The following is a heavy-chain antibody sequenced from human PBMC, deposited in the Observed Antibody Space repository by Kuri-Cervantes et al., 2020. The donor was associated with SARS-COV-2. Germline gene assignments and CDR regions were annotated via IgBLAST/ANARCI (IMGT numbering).Heavy chain of an antibody. J-gene: IGHJ6*01. D-gene: IGHD1-26*01. CDR3: AKDGGSYSFSSAYGMDV. Sequence: GGSLRLSCAASGFTFSSYAMSWVRQAPGKGLEWVSAISGSGGSTYYADSVKGRFTISRDNSKNTLYLQMNSLRAEDTAVYYCAKDGGSYSFSSAYGMDVWGQGTTVTGAS. CDR1: GFTFSSYA. CDR2: ISGSGGST. V-gene: IGHV3-23*01.